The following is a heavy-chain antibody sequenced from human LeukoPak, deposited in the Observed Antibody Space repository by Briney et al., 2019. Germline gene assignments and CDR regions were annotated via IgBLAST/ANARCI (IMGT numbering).Heavy chain of an antibody. CDR1: GFTFSSYS. CDR2: ISSSSSYI. D-gene: IGHD3-22*01. V-gene: IGHV3-21*01. J-gene: IGHJ5*02. Sequence: PGGSLRLSCAASGFTFSSYSMNWVRQAAGKGLEWVSSISSSSSYIYYADSVKGRFTISRDNAKNSLYLQMNSLRAEDTAVYYCARDQDYYDSSGPTNWFDPWGQGTLVTVFS. CDR3: ARDQDYYDSSGPTNWFDP.